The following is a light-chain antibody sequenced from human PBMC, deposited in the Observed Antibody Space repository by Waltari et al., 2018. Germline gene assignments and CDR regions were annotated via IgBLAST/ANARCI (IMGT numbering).Light chain of an antibody. V-gene: IGLV2-14*01. CDR2: EVG. CDR3: SSYTRINTLM. Sequence: QSALTQPASVSGSPGQSITISCTGTSNDVGFYNYVSWYQQHPGKPPKLMVYEVGNRPSGMFKRFSGSKSGNTASLTISGLQADDEADYYCSSYTRINTLMFGGGTKLTVL. J-gene: IGLJ3*02. CDR1: SNDVGFYNY.